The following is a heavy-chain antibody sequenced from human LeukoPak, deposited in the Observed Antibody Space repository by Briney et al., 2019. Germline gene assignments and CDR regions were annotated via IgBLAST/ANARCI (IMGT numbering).Heavy chain of an antibody. J-gene: IGHJ6*02. Sequence: PGGSLRLSCAASGFTFSSYSMNWVRQAPGKGLEWVSSISSSSSYIYYADSVKGRFTISRDNAKNSLYLQMNSLRAEDTAVYYCARVSIAARLNYYYGMDVWGQGTTVTVSS. CDR2: ISSSSSYI. CDR3: ARVSIAARLNYYYGMDV. V-gene: IGHV3-21*04. D-gene: IGHD6-6*01. CDR1: GFTFSSYS.